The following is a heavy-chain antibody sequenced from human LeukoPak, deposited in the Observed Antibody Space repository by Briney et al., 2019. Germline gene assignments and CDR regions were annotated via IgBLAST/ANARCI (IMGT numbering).Heavy chain of an antibody. CDR2: ISGSGDST. D-gene: IGHD6-13*01. Sequence: SGGSLRLSCAASGFTFNNYAMTWVRQAPGKGLEWLSAISGSGDSTYYADSVKGRFTISRDNSKNTLFLQMNSLRAEDTAVYYCATRARFIAAAGMYPDYWGQGTLVTVSS. CDR1: GFTFNNYA. J-gene: IGHJ4*02. CDR3: ATRARFIAAAGMYPDY. V-gene: IGHV3-23*01.